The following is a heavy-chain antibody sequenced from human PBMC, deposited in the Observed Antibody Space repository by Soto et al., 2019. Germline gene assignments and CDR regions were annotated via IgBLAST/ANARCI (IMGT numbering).Heavy chain of an antibody. CDR1: GGSINNHY. V-gene: IGHV4-59*11. CDR2: IYYTGST. D-gene: IGHD1-7*01. CDR3: ARSNWYSVS. Sequence: PSETLSLTCTVSGGSINNHYWSWIRQPPGKGLEWIGYIYYTGSTNYNPSLKSRVTISVDTSKNQFSLNLTSLTAADTAIYYCARSNWYSVSWGQGTLVTVSS. J-gene: IGHJ5*02.